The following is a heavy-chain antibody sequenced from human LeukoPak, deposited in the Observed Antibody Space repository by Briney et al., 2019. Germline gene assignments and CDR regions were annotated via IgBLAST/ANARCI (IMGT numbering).Heavy chain of an antibody. CDR1: GFTFSGFG. D-gene: IGHD5-24*01. V-gene: IGHV3-33*01. J-gene: IGHJ4*02. Sequence: GRSLRLSCAASGFTFSGFGMHWVRQAPGKGLEWVAVIWYDGSNKYYADSVKGRFTISRDNSKNTLYLQMNSLTAEGTAVYYCVRDGYNYGGSDYWGQGTLVTVSS. CDR2: IWYDGSNK. CDR3: VRDGYNYGGSDY.